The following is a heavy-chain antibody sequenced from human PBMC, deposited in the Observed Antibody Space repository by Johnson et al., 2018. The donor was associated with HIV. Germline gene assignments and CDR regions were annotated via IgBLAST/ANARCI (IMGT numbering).Heavy chain of an antibody. J-gene: IGHJ3*02. CDR3: ASLPGDAFDI. CDR1: GFTFGDYA. V-gene: IGHV3-30*02. CDR2: IRYDGSNK. D-gene: IGHD2-2*01. Sequence: VQLVESGGGVVQPGGSLRLSCIASGFTFGDYAMNWVRQAPGKGLEWVAFIRYDGSNKYYADSVKGRFTISRDNSKNTLYLQMNSLRAEDTAVYYCASLPGDAFDIWGQGTMVTVSS.